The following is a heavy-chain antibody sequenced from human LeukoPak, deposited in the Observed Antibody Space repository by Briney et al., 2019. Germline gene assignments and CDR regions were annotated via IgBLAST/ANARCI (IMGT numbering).Heavy chain of an antibody. CDR1: GYTFSGYY. Sequence: ASVKVSCKASGYTFSGYYIHWVRQAPGQGLEWMGGIIPIFGTANYAQKFQGRVTITADKSTSTAYMEPSSLRSEDTAIYYCARDYSSGWYSVDYWGQGTLITVSS. J-gene: IGHJ4*02. V-gene: IGHV1-69*06. CDR3: ARDYSSGWYSVDY. D-gene: IGHD6-19*01. CDR2: IIPIFGTA.